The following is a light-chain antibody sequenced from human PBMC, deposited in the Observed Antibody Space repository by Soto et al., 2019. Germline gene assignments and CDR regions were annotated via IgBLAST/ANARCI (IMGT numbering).Light chain of an antibody. J-gene: IGKJ4*01. CDR1: QGINNY. V-gene: IGKV1-17*03. CDR2: AAS. Sequence: DIQMTQSPSAMSASVGDRVTITCRASQGINNYLAWFQQKPGKGPKRLIYAASSLQSGVPSRFSGSGSGTEFTLTISSLQPEDFATYYCLQHNSYPLTFGGVTKVEIK. CDR3: LQHNSYPLT.